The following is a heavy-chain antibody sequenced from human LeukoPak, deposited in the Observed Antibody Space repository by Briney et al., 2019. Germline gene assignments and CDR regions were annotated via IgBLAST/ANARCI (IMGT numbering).Heavy chain of an antibody. J-gene: IGHJ3*02. CDR1: GFTVTTNY. Sequence: GGSLRLSCAASGFTVTTNYMSWVRQAPGKGLEWVSVIYSGGITYYADSVKGRFTISRDNSKNTLYLQMNSLRAEDTAVYYCAKDGKGASVGYYYDSSGDIWGQGTMVTVSS. CDR3: AKDGKGASVGYYYDSSGDI. CDR2: IYSGGIT. V-gene: IGHV3-66*02. D-gene: IGHD3-22*01.